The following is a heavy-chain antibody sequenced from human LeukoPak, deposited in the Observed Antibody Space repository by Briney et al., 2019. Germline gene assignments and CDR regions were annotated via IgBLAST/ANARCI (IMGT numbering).Heavy chain of an antibody. CDR1: GFTFSSYG. CDR2: IWYDGSNK. J-gene: IGHJ3*02. Sequence: PGRSLRLSCAASGFTFSSYGMHWVRQAPDKGLGWEAVIWYDGSNKYYADSVKGRLTISRDNSKNTLYLQMNSLRAEDTAVYYCAKGQAEENPDDAFDIWGQGTMVTVSS. V-gene: IGHV3-33*06. CDR3: AKGQAEENPDDAFDI. D-gene: IGHD2-15*01.